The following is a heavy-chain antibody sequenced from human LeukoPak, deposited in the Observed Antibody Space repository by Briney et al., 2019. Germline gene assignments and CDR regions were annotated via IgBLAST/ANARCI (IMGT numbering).Heavy chain of an antibody. CDR1: GGSLSYYY. J-gene: IGHJ4*02. CDR2: INRSGST. V-gene: IGHV4-34*01. D-gene: IGHD2-21*02. Sequence: SETLSLTCAVYGGSLSYYYWSWIRQPPEKGLEWIGEINRSGSTNYNPSLKSRVSISVDTSKNQFPLKLSSVTAAGTAVYYCARGGFYCGDDCYVDYWGQGTLVTVSS. CDR3: ARGGFYCGDDCYVDY.